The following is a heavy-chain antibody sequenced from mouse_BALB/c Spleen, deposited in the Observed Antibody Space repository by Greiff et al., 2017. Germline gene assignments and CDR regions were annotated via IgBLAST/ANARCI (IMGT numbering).Heavy chain of an antibody. CDR1: GFTFSSYA. D-gene: IGHD1-1*01. J-gene: IGHJ4*01. V-gene: IGHV5-9-4*01. Sequence: EVMLVESGGGLVKPGGSLKLSCAASGFTFSSYAMSWVRQSPEKRLEWVAEISSGGSYTYYPDTVTGRFTISRDNAKNTLYLEMSSLRSEDTAMYYCARRFITNAMDYWGQGTSVTVSS. CDR3: ARRFITNAMDY. CDR2: ISSGGSYT.